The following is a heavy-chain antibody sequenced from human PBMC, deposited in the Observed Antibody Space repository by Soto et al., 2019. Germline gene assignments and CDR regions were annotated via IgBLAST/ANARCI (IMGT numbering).Heavy chain of an antibody. CDR2: ISSSSSYI. Sequence: PGGSLRLSCAASGFTFSSYSMNWVRQAPGKGLEWVSSISSSSSYIYYADSVKGRFTISRDNAKNSLYLQMNSLRAEDTAVYYCARDSLPTYYDFWSGYYPFDYWGQGTLVTVSS. CDR3: ARDSLPTYYDFWSGYYPFDY. V-gene: IGHV3-21*01. J-gene: IGHJ4*02. D-gene: IGHD3-3*01. CDR1: GFTFSSYS.